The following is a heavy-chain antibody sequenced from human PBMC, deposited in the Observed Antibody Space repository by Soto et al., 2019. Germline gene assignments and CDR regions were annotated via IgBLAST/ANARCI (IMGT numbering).Heavy chain of an antibody. CDR3: ARDLWSEGFGESFDC. J-gene: IGHJ4*02. CDR1: GFTFTTYA. V-gene: IGHV3-30-3*01. CDR2: MSSDGSNT. Sequence: QVQLVESGGGVVQPGRSLRLSCVASGFTFTTYAMQWVRQAPGKGLEWVAVMSSDGSNTYYADSVKGRFTISRDNSKNTLYLQMSSLSAEDTAVYFCARDLWSEGFGESFDCWGQGTLVTVSS. D-gene: IGHD3-10*01.